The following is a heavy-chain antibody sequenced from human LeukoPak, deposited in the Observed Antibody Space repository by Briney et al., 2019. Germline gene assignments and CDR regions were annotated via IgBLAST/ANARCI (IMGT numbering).Heavy chain of an antibody. D-gene: IGHD4-17*01. Sequence: PGGSLRLSCAASGFTFSSYSMNWVRQAPGKGLEWVSYISGSSSTIYYADSVKGRFSISRDNGKNSLYLQMNGLRDEDTAVYYCTRDPMTTNYGMDVWGQGTTVTVSS. J-gene: IGHJ6*02. CDR3: TRDPMTTNYGMDV. V-gene: IGHV3-48*02. CDR2: ISGSSSTI. CDR1: GFTFSSYS.